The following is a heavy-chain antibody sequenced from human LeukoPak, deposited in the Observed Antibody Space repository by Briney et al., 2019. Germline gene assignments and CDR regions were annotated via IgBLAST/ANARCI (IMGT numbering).Heavy chain of an antibody. CDR3: ARATITDFWSGYYTTPPTLFDY. J-gene: IGHJ4*02. D-gene: IGHD3-3*01. Sequence: ASVKVSCKASGYTFTGYYMHWVRQAPGQGLEWMGWINPNSGGTNYAQKFQGRVTMTRDTSISTAYMELSRLRSDDTAVYYCARATITDFWSGYYTTPPTLFDYWGQGTLVTVSS. V-gene: IGHV1-2*02. CDR1: GYTFTGYY. CDR2: INPNSGGT.